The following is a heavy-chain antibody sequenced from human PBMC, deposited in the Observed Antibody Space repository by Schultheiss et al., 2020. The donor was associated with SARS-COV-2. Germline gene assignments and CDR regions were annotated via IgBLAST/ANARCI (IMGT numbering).Heavy chain of an antibody. CDR3: ARVESYYYDSSGYYHDY. J-gene: IGHJ4*02. V-gene: IGHV3-30-3*01. Sequence: GGSLRLSCAASGFTFSSSAMHWVRQAPGKGLEWMAAISYAGSNEYYADSVKGRFTISRDNAKNSLYLQMNSLRAEDTAVYYCARVESYYYDSSGYYHDYWGQGTLVTVSS. CDR1: GFTFSSSA. CDR2: ISYAGSNE. D-gene: IGHD3-22*01.